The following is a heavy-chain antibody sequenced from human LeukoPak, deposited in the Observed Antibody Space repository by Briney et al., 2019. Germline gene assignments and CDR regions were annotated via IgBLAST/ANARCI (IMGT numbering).Heavy chain of an antibody. CDR1: GDSISSGDYY. J-gene: IGHJ3*02. CDR2: ISSSGSA. Sequence: PSQTLSLTCTVSGDSISSGDYYWSWIRQPAGKGLEWIGRISSSGSANYNPSLKSRVTISVDTSKNQFSLKLSSVTAADTAVYFCARGPYSYDSSGAFDIWGQGTMVTVSS. D-gene: IGHD3-22*01. CDR3: ARGPYSYDSSGAFDI. V-gene: IGHV4-61*02.